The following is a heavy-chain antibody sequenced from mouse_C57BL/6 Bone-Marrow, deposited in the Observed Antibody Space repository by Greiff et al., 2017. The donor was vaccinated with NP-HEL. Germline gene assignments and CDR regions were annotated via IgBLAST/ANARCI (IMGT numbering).Heavy chain of an antibody. CDR1: GYTFTSYG. Sequence: VQLKQSGAELVRPGSSVKMSCTTSGYTFTSYGINWVKQRPGQGLEWIGYIYLGNGYTEYNEKFKGKATLTSDTSSSTAYMQLSSLTSEDSAIYFCARAVFDYWGQGTTLTVSS. V-gene: IGHV1-58*01. CDR3: ARAVFDY. CDR2: IYLGNGYT. D-gene: IGHD3-3*01. J-gene: IGHJ2*01.